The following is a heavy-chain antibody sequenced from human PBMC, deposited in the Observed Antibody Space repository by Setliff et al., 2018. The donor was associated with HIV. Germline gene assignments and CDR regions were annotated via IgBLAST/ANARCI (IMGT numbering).Heavy chain of an antibody. CDR2: IYTSGST. CDR1: GDSISTGTYY. V-gene: IGHV4-61*02. CDR3: ARDLRSSGWRGNWFDP. D-gene: IGHD6-19*01. J-gene: IGHJ5*02. Sequence: SETLSLTCSVSGDSISTGTYYWGWIRQPPGKGLEWIGRIYTSGSTNYNPSLKSRVTISVDTSKNQFSLKLSSVTAADTAVYYCARDLRSSGWRGNWFDPWGQGTLVTVSS.